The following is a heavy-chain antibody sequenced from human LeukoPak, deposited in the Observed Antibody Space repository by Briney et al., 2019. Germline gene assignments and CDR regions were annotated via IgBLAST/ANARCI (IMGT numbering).Heavy chain of an antibody. CDR3: AKGAYSSSWYGPNDY. J-gene: IGHJ4*02. V-gene: IGHV3-23*01. Sequence: GESLRLSCAASGFTFSNYAMAWVRQAPGKGLEWVSAISGSGGSTYYADSVKGRFTISRDNSKNTLYLQMNSLRAEDTAVYYCAKGAYSSSWYGPNDYWGQGTLVTVSS. D-gene: IGHD6-13*01. CDR1: GFTFSNYA. CDR2: ISGSGGST.